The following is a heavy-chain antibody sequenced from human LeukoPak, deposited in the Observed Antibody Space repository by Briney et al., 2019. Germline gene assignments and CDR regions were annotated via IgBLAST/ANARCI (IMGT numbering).Heavy chain of an antibody. CDR3: TTEPLYYYDSSGYYYVGALAGFDY. CDR2: IKSKTDGGTT. V-gene: IGHV3-15*01. Sequence: GGSLRLSCAASGFTFSNAWMSWVRQAPGKGLEWVGRIKSKTDGGTTDYAAPVKGRFTISRDDSKNTLYLQMNSLKTEDTAVYYCTTEPLYYYDSSGYYYVGALAGFDYWGQGTLVTVSS. D-gene: IGHD3-22*01. CDR1: GFTFSNAW. J-gene: IGHJ4*02.